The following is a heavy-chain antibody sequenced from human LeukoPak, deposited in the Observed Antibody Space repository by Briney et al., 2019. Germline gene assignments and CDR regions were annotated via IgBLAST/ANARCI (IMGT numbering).Heavy chain of an antibody. J-gene: IGHJ4*02. CDR3: ASMGIPAAGLPYYFDY. Sequence: HPGGALRLSCAASGLTFSSYWMSWVRQAPGKGLEWVANIKQDGSEKYYVDSVKGRFTISRDNAKNSLYLQMNSLRAEDTAVYYCASMGIPAAGLPYYFDYRGQGTLVTVSS. V-gene: IGHV3-7*01. D-gene: IGHD6-13*01. CDR2: IKQDGSEK. CDR1: GLTFSSYW.